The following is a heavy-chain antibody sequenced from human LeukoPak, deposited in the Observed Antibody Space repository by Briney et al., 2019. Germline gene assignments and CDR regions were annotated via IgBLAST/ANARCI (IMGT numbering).Heavy chain of an antibody. J-gene: IGHJ4*02. CDR1: GVSMSAFQ. CDR3: H. Sequence: PSETLSLTCTVSGVSMSAFQWSWVRQSPEKGLEWIGCVSTKGETNYNPSLKSRVITSVDTSKSQFSLRLTSVTAADTAVYYDHWGQGALVTVSS. V-gene: IGHV4-4*09. CDR2: VSTKGET.